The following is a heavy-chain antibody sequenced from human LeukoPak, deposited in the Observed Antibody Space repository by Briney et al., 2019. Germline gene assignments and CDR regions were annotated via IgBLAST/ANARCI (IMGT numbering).Heavy chain of an antibody. V-gene: IGHV1-46*01. J-gene: IGHJ5*02. CDR1: GYTFTSYY. Sequence: ASVKVSRKASGYTFTSYYMHWVRQAPGQGLEWMGIINPSGGSTSYAQKFQGRVTMTRDTSTSTVYMELSSLRSEDTAVYYCARERCSSTSCYTGWFDPWGQGTLVTVSS. D-gene: IGHD2-2*02. CDR3: ARERCSSTSCYTGWFDP. CDR2: INPSGGST.